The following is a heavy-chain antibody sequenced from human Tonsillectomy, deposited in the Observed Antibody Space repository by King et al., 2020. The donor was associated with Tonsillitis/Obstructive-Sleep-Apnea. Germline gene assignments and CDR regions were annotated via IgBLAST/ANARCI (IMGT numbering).Heavy chain of an antibody. CDR3: AREDLRGSDRYGLYYYYMDV. CDR2: IYYNGST. J-gene: IGHJ6*03. V-gene: IGHV4-59*01. D-gene: IGHD2-21*02. Sequence: QLQESGPGLVKPSETLSLTCTVSGGSISSYYWSWIRQPPGKGLEWIGYIYYNGSTNYNPSLKSRVTISVDTSKNQFSLKQSTVTAAETAVYYCAREDLRGSDRYGLYYYYMDVWGQGTTVTVSS. CDR1: GGSISSYY.